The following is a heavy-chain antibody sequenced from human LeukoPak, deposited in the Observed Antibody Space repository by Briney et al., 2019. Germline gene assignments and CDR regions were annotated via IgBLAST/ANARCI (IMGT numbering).Heavy chain of an antibody. CDR1: GGSISISGYY. D-gene: IGHD5-18*01. Sequence: SETLSLTCTVSGGSISISGYYWAWIRQPPGKGPEWIGSIFYTGTTYYNPSLKSRVTISVDTSKNQFSLKLSSVTAADTAVYYCARGIQLWSYYYYYYMDVWGKGTTVTVSS. V-gene: IGHV4-39*07. J-gene: IGHJ6*03. CDR3: ARGIQLWSYYYYYYMDV. CDR2: IFYTGTT.